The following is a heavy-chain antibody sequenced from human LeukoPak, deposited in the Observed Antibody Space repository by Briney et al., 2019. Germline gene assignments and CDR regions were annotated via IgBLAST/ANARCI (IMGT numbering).Heavy chain of an antibody. V-gene: IGHV1-2*02. CDR1: GYTFTGYY. D-gene: IGHD5-18*01. Sequence: ASVKVSCKASGYTFTGYYTHWVRQAPGQGLEWMGWINPNGGGTNYAQKFQGRVTMTRDTSISTAYMELSRLRSDDTAVYYCARGRGYSYGPYYFDYWGQGTLVTVSS. CDR3: ARGRGYSYGPYYFDY. CDR2: INPNGGGT. J-gene: IGHJ4*02.